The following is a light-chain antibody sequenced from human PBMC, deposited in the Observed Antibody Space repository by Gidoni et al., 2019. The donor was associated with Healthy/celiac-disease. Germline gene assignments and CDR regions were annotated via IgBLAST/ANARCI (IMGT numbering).Light chain of an antibody. CDR3: QQSYSTPFT. J-gene: IGKJ3*01. CDR1: QSISIY. Sequence: DIKMTQSPSSLSASVGDRVTITCRASQSISIYLNWYQQKPGKAPKLLIYAASSLQSGVPSRFSGSGSGTDFTLTISSLQPEDFATYYCQQSYSTPFTFGPXTKVDIK. V-gene: IGKV1-39*01. CDR2: AAS.